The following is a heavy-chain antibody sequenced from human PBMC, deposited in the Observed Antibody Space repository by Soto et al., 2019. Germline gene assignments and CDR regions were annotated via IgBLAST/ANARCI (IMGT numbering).Heavy chain of an antibody. CDR1: VGSISSSSYY. V-gene: IGHV4-39*01. CDR2: IYYSGST. Sequence: PSETLSLTCTFSVGSISSSSYYWGWIRQPPWKGLEWIGSIYYSGSTYYNPSLKSRVTISVDTSKNQFSLKLSSVTAADTAVYYCARRVGGSKTYYYGMDVWGQGTTVIVSS. CDR3: ARRVGGSKTYYYGMDV. J-gene: IGHJ6*01. D-gene: IGHD1-26*01.